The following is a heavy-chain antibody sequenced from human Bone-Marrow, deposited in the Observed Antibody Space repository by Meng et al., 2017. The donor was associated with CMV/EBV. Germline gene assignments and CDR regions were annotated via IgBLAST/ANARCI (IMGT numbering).Heavy chain of an antibody. CDR1: GGTFSSYA. CDR3: ARGLVVPAAIFEVGIAARPAADV. D-gene: IGHD2-2*02. CDR2: IIPILGIA. Sequence: SVKVSCKASGGTFSSYAISWVRQAPGQGLEWMGGIIPILGIANYAQKFQGRVTITADKSTSTAYMELSSLRSEDTAVYYCARGLVVPAAIFEVGIAARPAADVWGQGTTVTVYS. V-gene: IGHV1-69*10. J-gene: IGHJ6*01.